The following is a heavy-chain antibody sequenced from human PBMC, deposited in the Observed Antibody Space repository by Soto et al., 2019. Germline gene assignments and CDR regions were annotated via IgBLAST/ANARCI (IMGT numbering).Heavy chain of an antibody. CDR2: IDPSDSYT. V-gene: IGHV5-10-1*01. D-gene: IGHD5-18*01. J-gene: IGHJ3*02. Sequence: PGESLKISCKGSGYSFTTYWISWVRQMPGKGLEWMGRIDPSDSYTNYSPSFQGHVTISADKSISTAYLQWSSLKASDTAMYYCALSGYSYGWDAFDIWGQGTMVTVSS. CDR1: GYSFTTYW. CDR3: ALSGYSYGWDAFDI.